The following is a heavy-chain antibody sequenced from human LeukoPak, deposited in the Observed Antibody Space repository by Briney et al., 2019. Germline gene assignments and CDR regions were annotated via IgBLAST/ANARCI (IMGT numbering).Heavy chain of an antibody. CDR3: AKARDDNYDINDNFDH. J-gene: IGHJ4*02. D-gene: IGHD3-22*01. Sequence: GGSLRLSCEASGFTFSNYAMSWVRQAPGKGLEWVSGTSGSGGKVGYAGSVKGRFTISRDNSKNTLYLQMNSLRAEDTAVYYCAKARDDNYDINDNFDHWGQGTLVTVSS. CDR2: TSGSGGKV. CDR1: GFTFSNYA. V-gene: IGHV3-23*01.